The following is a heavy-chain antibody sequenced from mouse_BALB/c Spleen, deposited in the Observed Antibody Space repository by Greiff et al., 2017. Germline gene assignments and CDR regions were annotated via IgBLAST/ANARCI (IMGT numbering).Heavy chain of an antibody. V-gene: IGHV5-6-5*01. CDR2: ISSGGST. J-gene: IGHJ4*01. D-gene: IGHD2-1*01. Sequence: EVKLVESGGGLVKPGGSLKLSCAASGFTFSSYAMSWVRQTPEKRLEWVASISSGGSTYYPDSVKGRFTISRDNARNILYLQMSSLLSEDTAMYYCARGVYYGTIYYAMDYWGQGTSVTVSS. CDR1: GFTFSSYA. CDR3: ARGVYYGTIYYAMDY.